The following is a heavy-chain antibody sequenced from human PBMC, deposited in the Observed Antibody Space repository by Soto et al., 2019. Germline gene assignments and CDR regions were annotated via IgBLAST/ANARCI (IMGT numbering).Heavy chain of an antibody. D-gene: IGHD1-26*01. Sequence: SETLSLTCAVYGGSFSGYYWSWIRQPPGKGLEWIGEINHSGSTNYNPSLKSRVTISVDTSKNQFSLKLSSVTAADTAVYYCARGGVGRYYYYYYYMDVWGKGTTVTVSS. CDR1: GGSFSGYY. V-gene: IGHV4-34*01. CDR3: ARGGVGRYYYYYYYMDV. CDR2: INHSGST. J-gene: IGHJ6*03.